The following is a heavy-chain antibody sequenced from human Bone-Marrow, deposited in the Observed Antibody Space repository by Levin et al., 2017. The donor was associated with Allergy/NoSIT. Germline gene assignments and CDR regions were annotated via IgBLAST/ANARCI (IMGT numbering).Heavy chain of an antibody. CDR2: IGGSGGSR. CDR1: AFTFSSYA. Sequence: PGGSLRLSCAASAFTFSSYAMNWVRQAPGKGLECVSAIGGSGGSRYYADSVKGRFTISRDNSKNTLYLQMNSLRADDTAVYYCAKSDSASPYVKYYFDYWGQGTLVTVSS. J-gene: IGHJ4*02. CDR3: AKSDSASPYVKYYFDY. D-gene: IGHD2-21*02. V-gene: IGHV3-23*01.